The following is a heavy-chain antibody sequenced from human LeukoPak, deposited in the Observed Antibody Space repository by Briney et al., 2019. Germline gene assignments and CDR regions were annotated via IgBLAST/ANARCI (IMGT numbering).Heavy chain of an antibody. Sequence: GASVKVSCKASGYTFTSNGISWVRQAPGQGLEWMGWISGYNGNTNYAQKLQGRVTMTTDTSTSTAYMELRSLRSDDTAVYYCVRDTLWFGELLRGFDYWGQGTLVTVSS. CDR1: GYTFTSNG. CDR3: VRDTLWFGELLRGFDY. J-gene: IGHJ4*02. V-gene: IGHV1-18*04. D-gene: IGHD3-10*01. CDR2: ISGYNGNT.